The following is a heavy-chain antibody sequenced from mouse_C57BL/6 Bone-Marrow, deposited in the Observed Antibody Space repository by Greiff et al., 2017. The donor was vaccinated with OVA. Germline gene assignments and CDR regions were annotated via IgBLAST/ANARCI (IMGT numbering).Heavy chain of an antibody. Sequence: EVKLMESGAELVRPGASVKLSCTASGFNIKDDYMHWVKQRPEQGLEWIGWIDPENGDTEYASKFQGKATITADTSSNTAYLQLSSLTSEDTAVYYCFYYYGSSYEGDYWGQGTSVTVSS. J-gene: IGHJ4*01. CDR3: FYYYGSSYEGDY. D-gene: IGHD1-1*01. V-gene: IGHV14-4*01. CDR2: IDPENGDT. CDR1: GFNIKDDY.